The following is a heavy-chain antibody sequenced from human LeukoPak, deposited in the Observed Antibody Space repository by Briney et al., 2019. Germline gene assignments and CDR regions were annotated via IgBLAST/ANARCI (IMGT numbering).Heavy chain of an antibody. J-gene: IGHJ4*02. V-gene: IGHV1-69*13. CDR2: IIPIFGTA. Sequence: SVKVSCKASGGTFSSYAISRVRQAPGQGLEWMGGIIPIFGTANYAQKFQGRVTITADESTSTAYMELSSLRSEDTAVYYCARATYGDYFSIDYWGQGTLVTVSS. CDR1: GGTFSSYA. CDR3: ARATYGDYFSIDY. D-gene: IGHD4-17*01.